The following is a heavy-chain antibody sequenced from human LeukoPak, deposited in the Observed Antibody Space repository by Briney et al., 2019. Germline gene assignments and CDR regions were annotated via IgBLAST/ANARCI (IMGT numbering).Heavy chain of an antibody. CDR2: ISGSGDSA. Sequence: GGSLRLSCVASGFTLRSYVMNWVRQTPGKGLEWVSSISGSGDSAFYADSVKGRFSISRDNSKNTLYLQVNGLRTEDTAVYYCAKDRLLNCRGDCYIFDYWGQGTVVTVSS. D-gene: IGHD2-21*02. V-gene: IGHV3-23*01. J-gene: IGHJ4*02. CDR1: GFTLRSYV. CDR3: AKDRLLNCRGDCYIFDY.